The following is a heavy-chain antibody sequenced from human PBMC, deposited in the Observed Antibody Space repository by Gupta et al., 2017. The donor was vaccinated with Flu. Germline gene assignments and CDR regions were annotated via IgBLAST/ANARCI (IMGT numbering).Heavy chain of an antibody. CDR1: GCTFSFYD. CDR3: ARDRYGSRDSGYFDL. D-gene: IGHD3-10*01. CDR2: IWTHGTTK. J-gene: IGHJ2*01. Sequence: QGQLVESGGGVVQPGRSLRLSCAASGCTFSFYDIHWVRQAPGKGLEWVAVIWTHGTTKYYADSVKGRFTISRDNSENSLYLQMNSLRAEHTAVYYCARDRYGSRDSGYFDLWGRGTLVSVSS. V-gene: IGHV3-33*01.